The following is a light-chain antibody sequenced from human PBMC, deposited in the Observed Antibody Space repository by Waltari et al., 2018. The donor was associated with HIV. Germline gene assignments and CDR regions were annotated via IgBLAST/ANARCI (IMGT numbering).Light chain of an antibody. CDR1: QSVGGY. J-gene: IGKJ5*01. V-gene: IGKV3-11*01. Sequence: EIVLTQSPATLSLSPGESATLSCRASQSVGGYLAWYQQKSGQAPRLLIYDASNRATGIPARFSGSGSGTDFTLTISSLEPEEFAVYYCQRSSWPITFGQGTRLEIK. CDR2: DAS. CDR3: QRSSWPIT.